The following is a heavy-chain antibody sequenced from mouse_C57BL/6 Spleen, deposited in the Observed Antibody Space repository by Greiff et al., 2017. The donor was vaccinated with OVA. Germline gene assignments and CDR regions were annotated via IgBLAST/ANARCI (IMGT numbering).Heavy chain of an antibody. J-gene: IGHJ4*01. CDR3: SRYYYGSSYDAMDY. V-gene: IGHV1-55*01. CDR2: IYPGSGST. D-gene: IGHD1-1*01. CDR1: GYTFTSYW. Sequence: QVQLKQPGAELVKPGASVKMSCKASGYTFTSYWITWVKQRPGQGLEWIGDIYPGSGSTNYNEKFKSKATLTVDTSSSTAYMQLSSLTSEDSAVYYGSRYYYGSSYDAMDYWGQGTSVTVSS.